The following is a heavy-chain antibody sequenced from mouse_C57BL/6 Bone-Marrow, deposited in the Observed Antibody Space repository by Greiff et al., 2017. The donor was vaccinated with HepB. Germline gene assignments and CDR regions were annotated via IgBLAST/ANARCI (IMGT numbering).Heavy chain of an antibody. CDR3: ARHYDYARADY. J-gene: IGHJ2*01. D-gene: IGHD2-4*01. Sequence: EVKLMESGGGLVKPGGSLKLSCAASGFTFSDYGMHWVRQAPEKGLEWVAYISSGSSTIYYADTVKGRFTISRDNAKNTLFLQMTSLRSEDTAMYYCARHYDYARADYWGQGTTLTVSS. CDR2: ISSGSSTI. CDR1: GFTFSDYG. V-gene: IGHV5-17*01.